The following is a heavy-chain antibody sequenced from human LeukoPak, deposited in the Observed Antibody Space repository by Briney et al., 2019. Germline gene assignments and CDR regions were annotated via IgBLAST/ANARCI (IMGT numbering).Heavy chain of an antibody. CDR3: ARALRYYYESSDRYYFDY. CDR2: INPSGGST. Sequence: ASVKVSCKASGYTFTSYYMHWVRQAPGQGLEWMGIINPSGGSTSYAQKFQGRVTMTRDTSTSTVYMELSSLRSEDTAVYYCARALRYYYESSDRYYFDYWGQGTLVTVSS. CDR1: GYTFTSYY. J-gene: IGHJ4*02. V-gene: IGHV1-46*01. D-gene: IGHD3-22*01.